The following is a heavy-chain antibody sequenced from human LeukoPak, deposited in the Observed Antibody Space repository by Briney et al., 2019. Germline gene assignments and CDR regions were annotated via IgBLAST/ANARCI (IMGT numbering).Heavy chain of an antibody. Sequence: PGGSLRLSCAASGFSFNNYAMSWVRQAPGKGLEWVSAISGSGGSTYYADSVKGRFTISRDNSKNTLYLQMNSLRAEDTAVYYCAKDWGYSYGETYWGKGTLVTVSS. CDR3: AKDWGYSYGETY. CDR1: GFSFNNYA. CDR2: ISGSGGST. V-gene: IGHV3-23*01. J-gene: IGHJ4*02. D-gene: IGHD5-18*01.